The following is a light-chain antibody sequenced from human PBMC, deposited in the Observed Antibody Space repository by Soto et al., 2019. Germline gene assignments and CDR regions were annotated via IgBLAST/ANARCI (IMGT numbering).Light chain of an antibody. CDR3: QQYGSSPRT. J-gene: IGKJ2*01. CDR1: QSVSSNY. V-gene: IGKV3-20*01. Sequence: EIVLTQSPGTLSLSPGERATLSCRASQSVSSNYLTWYQQKPGRAPRLLIYGASSRATGIPDRFSGSGSGTAFTRTISRMEPEDFAVYYCQQYGSSPRTFGQGTKLEIK. CDR2: GAS.